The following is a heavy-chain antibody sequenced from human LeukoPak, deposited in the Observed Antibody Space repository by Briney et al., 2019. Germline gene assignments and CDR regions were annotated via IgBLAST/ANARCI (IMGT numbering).Heavy chain of an antibody. V-gene: IGHV3-23*01. D-gene: IGHD2-2*01. Sequence: TGGSLRLSCAASGFTFSSYAMSWVRQAPGKGLEWVSAISGSGGSTYYADSVKGRFTISRDNSKNTLYLQMNSLRAEDTAVYYCAKGTEAVVVPAALDYWGQGTLVTVSS. CDR2: ISGSGGST. J-gene: IGHJ4*02. CDR3: AKGTEAVVVPAALDY. CDR1: GFTFSSYA.